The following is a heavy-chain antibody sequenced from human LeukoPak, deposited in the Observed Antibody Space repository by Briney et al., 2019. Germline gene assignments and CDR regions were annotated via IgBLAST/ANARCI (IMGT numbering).Heavy chain of an antibody. CDR1: GYTLTGYY. CDR3: ARDQYCTSTSCYLDFDY. J-gene: IGHJ4*02. D-gene: IGHD2-2*01. V-gene: IGHV1-2*02. CDR2: INPNSGST. Sequence: GASAKLSCTASGYTLTGYYMHWVRQAPGQGLEWMGWINPNSGSTNYAQKFQGRVTVTRDTSISTAYMELSRLRSDDTAIYYCARDQYCTSTSCYLDFDYWGQGTLVSVSS.